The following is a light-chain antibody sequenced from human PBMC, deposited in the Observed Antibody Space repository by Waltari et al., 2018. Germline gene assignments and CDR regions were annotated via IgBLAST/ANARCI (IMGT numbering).Light chain of an antibody. CDR1: STHVVTHHL. CDR3: CSYADSSTLV. CDR2: DGS. J-gene: IGLJ3*02. Sequence: QPALTQHASASRFPGQSITLTFTGTSTHVVTHHLAPWYQQSPGKAPKLMISDGSKPPSGVSNRLSGSKSGNTASLTISGLQAEDEADYYCCSYADSSTLVFGGGTKLTVL. V-gene: IGLV2-23*01.